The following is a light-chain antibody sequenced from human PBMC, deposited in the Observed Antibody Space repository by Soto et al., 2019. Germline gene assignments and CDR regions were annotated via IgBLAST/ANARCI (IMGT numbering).Light chain of an antibody. CDR1: SSDIGGYNF. Sequence: QSVLTQPASVSGSPGQSITISCTGTSSDIGGYNFVSWYQHHPGKAPKLMIFAVSNRPSGVSNRFSGPKSGNTASLTISGLQPEDEADYFCYSYTSSSTNVFGSGTKVTVL. J-gene: IGLJ1*01. CDR3: YSYTSSSTNV. CDR2: AVS. V-gene: IGLV2-14*01.